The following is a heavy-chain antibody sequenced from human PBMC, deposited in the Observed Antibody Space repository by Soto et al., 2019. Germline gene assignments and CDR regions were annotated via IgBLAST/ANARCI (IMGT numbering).Heavy chain of an antibody. J-gene: IGHJ5*02. V-gene: IGHV4-31*03. CDR1: GGSISSGGYY. CDR3: ARDYNWNDVYWFDP. CDR2: IYYSGST. D-gene: IGHD1-20*01. Sequence: QVQLQESGPGLVKPSQTLSLTCTVSGGSISSGGYYWSWIRQHPGKGLEWIGYIYYSGSTYYNPYLKSRVTISVDTSKNQFSLKLSSVTAADTAVYYCARDYNWNDVYWFDPWGQGTLVTVSS.